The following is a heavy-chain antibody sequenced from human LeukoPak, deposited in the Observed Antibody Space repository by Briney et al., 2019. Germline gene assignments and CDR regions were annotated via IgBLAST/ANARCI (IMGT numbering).Heavy chain of an antibody. V-gene: IGHV4-61*01. J-gene: IGHJ4*02. CDR3: ARFPPGIAVAGHNDY. CDR1: GASVSSGSYY. D-gene: IGHD6-19*01. Sequence: SSETLSLTCTVSGASVSSGSYYWSWIRQPPGKGLEWIGYMYYSGSTNYNPSLKSRVTLSVDTSKTQFALKLSSVPAADTAVYYCARFPPGIAVAGHNDYWGQGTLVIVSS. CDR2: MYYSGST.